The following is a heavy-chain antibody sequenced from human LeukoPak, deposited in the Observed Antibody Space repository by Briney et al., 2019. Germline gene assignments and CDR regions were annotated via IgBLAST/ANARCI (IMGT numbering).Heavy chain of an antibody. D-gene: IGHD1-14*01. CDR3: ATETIGRHYDY. CDR1: GFTFSSCG. J-gene: IGHJ4*02. CDR2: IGPTGTDR. Sequence: GGSPRLSCAASGFTFSSCGFNWVRQAPGKGLEWVSSIGPTGTDRYYADSVRGRFTISRDNAKNSMYLQMDSLRDEDTAVYYCATETIGRHYDYWGQGTLLTVSS. V-gene: IGHV3-21*01.